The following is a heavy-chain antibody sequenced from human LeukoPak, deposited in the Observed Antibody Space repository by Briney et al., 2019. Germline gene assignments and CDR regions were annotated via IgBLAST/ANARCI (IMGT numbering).Heavy chain of an antibody. CDR1: GGSISSYY. J-gene: IGHJ4*02. D-gene: IGHD6-13*01. V-gene: IGHV4-59*01. Sequence: SETLSLTCTVSGGSISSYYWSWIRQPPGKGLEWIGYIYYSGSTNYNPSLKSRVTISVDTSKNRFSLKLSSVTAADTAVYYCARVHSGSSWYLDYWGQGTLVTVSS. CDR3: ARVHSGSSWYLDY. CDR2: IYYSGST.